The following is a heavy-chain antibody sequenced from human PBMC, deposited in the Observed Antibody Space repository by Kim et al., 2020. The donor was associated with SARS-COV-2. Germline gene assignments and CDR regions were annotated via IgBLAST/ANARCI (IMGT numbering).Heavy chain of an antibody. Sequence: ASVKFSCKASGYTFTSYGITWVRQAPGQWLEWMGWISAYNGNTNYAQKLQGRVTMTTDTSTSTANMLLRSLRSDDAAVYYCARDGLYYDDVWGSIRPYYFVYWGQGTLVTISS. V-gene: IGHV1-18*01. CDR1: GYTFTSYG. CDR2: ISAYNGNT. CDR3: ARDGLYYDDVWGSIRPYYFVY. J-gene: IGHJ4*02. D-gene: IGHD3-16*01.